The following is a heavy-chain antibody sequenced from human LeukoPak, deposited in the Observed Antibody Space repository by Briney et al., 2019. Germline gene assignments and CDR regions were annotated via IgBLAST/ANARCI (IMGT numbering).Heavy chain of an antibody. CDR2: IRYDGSNK. V-gene: IGHV3-30*02. Sequence: QPGGSLRLSCAASGFTFSSYGMHWVRQAPGKWLEWVAFIRYDGSNKYYADSVKGRFTISRDNSKNTLYLQMNSLRAEDTAVYYCAKDLGGLHHWFDPWGQGTLVTLSS. J-gene: IGHJ5*02. D-gene: IGHD3-16*01. CDR1: GFTFSSYG. CDR3: AKDLGGLHHWFDP.